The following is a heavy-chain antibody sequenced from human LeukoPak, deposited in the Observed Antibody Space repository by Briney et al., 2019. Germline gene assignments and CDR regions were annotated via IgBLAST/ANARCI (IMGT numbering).Heavy chain of an antibody. CDR1: GYTFTIYG. CDR2: ISAYNGNT. CDR3: ARDFTYYDYVWGGYRSQKPEYYFDY. V-gene: IGHV1-18*01. Sequence: ASVKVSFKASGYTFTIYGISWVRQAPGQGLEWMGWISAYNGNTNYAQKLQGRVTMTTDTSTSTAYMELRSLRSDDTAVYYCARDFTYYDYVWGGYRSQKPEYYFDYWGQGTLVTVSS. J-gene: IGHJ4*02. D-gene: IGHD3-16*02.